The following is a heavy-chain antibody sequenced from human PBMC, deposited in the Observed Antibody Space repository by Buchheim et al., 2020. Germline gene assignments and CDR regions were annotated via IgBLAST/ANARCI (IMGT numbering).Heavy chain of an antibody. CDR1: GDSVSSTSAA. V-gene: IGHV6-1*01. J-gene: IGHJ6*02. Sequence: QAQLQQSGPGLVKPSQTLSLTCSISGDSVSSTSAAWNWIRRSPSSGLEWLGRTYYRSEWHYDYAESVKGRIIINPDASKNQLSLQVNSVTPGDTAVYYCATWRMDVWGQGTT. CDR3: ATWRMDV. CDR2: TYYRSEWHY. D-gene: IGHD3-3*01.